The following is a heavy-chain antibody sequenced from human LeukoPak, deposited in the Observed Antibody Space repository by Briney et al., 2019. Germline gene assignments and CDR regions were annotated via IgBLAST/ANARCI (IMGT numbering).Heavy chain of an antibody. J-gene: IGHJ5*02. Sequence: SGALSLPCCASGGSIMSYYWRGGRQPPGKGLEGIGYIYYSGSTNYNPSLKRRGTISVDTSKNQFSLKLSSVTAADTAVYYCARGGSFLKYNRFDPWGQGTLVTVSS. D-gene: IGHD1-26*01. V-gene: IGHV4-59*01. CDR1: GGSIMSYY. CDR2: IYYSGST. CDR3: ARGGSFLKYNRFDP.